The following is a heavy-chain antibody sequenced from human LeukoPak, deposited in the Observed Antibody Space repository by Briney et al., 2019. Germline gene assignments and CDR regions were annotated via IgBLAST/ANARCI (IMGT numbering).Heavy chain of an antibody. J-gene: IGHJ6*02. Sequence: SETLSLTCTVSGVSISRYYWSWIRQPPGKGLEWIGYIYSSGSTKYNPSLKSRVTISVDTSKNHFSLRLSSVTAADTAVYYCARVPTAAGTYYYDFHGLDVWGQGTTVTVSS. CDR3: ARVPTAAGTYYYDFHGLDV. D-gene: IGHD6-13*01. V-gene: IGHV4-59*01. CDR1: GVSISRYY. CDR2: IYSSGST.